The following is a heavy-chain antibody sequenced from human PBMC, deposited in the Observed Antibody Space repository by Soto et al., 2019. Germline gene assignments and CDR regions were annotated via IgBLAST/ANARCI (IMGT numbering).Heavy chain of an antibody. CDR1: GFTFTSSA. D-gene: IGHD6-19*01. CDR3: AADGYSSGWHNPYYYYGMDV. J-gene: IGHJ6*02. CDR2: IVVGSGNT. V-gene: IGHV1-58*01. Sequence: ASVKVSCKASGFTFTSSAVQWVRQARGQRLEWIGWIVVGSGNTNYAQKFQERVTITRDMSTSTAYMELSSLRSEDTAVYYCAADGYSSGWHNPYYYYGMDVWGQGTTVTVSS.